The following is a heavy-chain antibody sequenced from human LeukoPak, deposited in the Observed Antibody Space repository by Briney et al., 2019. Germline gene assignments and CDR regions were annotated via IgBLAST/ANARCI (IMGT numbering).Heavy chain of an antibody. J-gene: IGHJ4*02. V-gene: IGHV4-34*01. D-gene: IGHD3-16*01. CDR1: GGSFSGYY. CDR3: ARGSFRFARYYFDY. CDR2: INHSGST. Sequence: SETLSLTCAVYGGSFSGYYWSWIRQPPGKGLEWIGEINHSGSTNYNPSLRSRVTISVDTSKNQFSLKLSSVTAADTAVYYCARGSFRFARYYFDYWGQGTLVTVSS.